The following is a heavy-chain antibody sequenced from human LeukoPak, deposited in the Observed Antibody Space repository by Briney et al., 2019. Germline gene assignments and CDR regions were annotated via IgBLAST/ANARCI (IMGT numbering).Heavy chain of an antibody. J-gene: IGHJ4*02. Sequence: ASVTVSYKASGYTFTNFGISWVRQAPGQGLEWMGWISGYNDNPNYAQKLQGRVTLTTDTSTSTAYMELRSLRYDDTAVYYCARDDSADWGQGTLVTVSS. CDR2: ISGYNDNP. D-gene: IGHD2-21*01. V-gene: IGHV1-18*01. CDR3: ARDDSAD. CDR1: GYTFTNFG.